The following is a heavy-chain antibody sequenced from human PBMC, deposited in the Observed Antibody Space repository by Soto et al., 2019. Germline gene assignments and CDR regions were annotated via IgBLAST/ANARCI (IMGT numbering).Heavy chain of an antibody. CDR2: ISGSGGST. D-gene: IGHD3-10*01. CDR1: GFTFSSYA. CDR3: AKGEVTMVRGVTPLDY. Sequence: EVQLLESGGGLVQPGGSLRLSCAASGFTFSSYAMSWVRQAPGKGLEWVSAISGSGGSTYYADSVKGRFTISRDNSKNTLYQQMNSLRAEDTAVYYCAKGEVTMVRGVTPLDYWGQGTLVTVSS. J-gene: IGHJ4*02. V-gene: IGHV3-23*01.